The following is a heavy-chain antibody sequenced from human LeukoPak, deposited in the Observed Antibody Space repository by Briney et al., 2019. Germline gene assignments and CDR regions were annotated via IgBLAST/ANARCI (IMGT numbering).Heavy chain of an antibody. D-gene: IGHD4-17*01. J-gene: IGHJ4*02. CDR2: MNPNSGNT. CDR3: ARKTTMTTN. V-gene: IGHV1-8*01. Sequence: APVKVSCKASGYTFTSYDINWVRQASGQGLEWMEWMNPNSGNTGYAQKFQGRVTMTRNTSISTAYMELSSLRSEDTAVYYCARKTTMTTNWGQGTLVTVSS. CDR1: GYTFTSYD.